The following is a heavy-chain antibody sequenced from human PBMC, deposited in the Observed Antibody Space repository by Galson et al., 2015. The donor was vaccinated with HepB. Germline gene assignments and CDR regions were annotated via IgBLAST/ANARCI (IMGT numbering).Heavy chain of an antibody. CDR3: ARVAAAAGPVGYFDL. V-gene: IGHV3-48*02. D-gene: IGHD6-13*01. CDR2: ISSSSSTI. J-gene: IGHJ2*01. CDR1: GFTFSSYS. Sequence: SLRLSCAASGFTFSSYSMNWVRQAPGKGLEWVSYISSSSSTIYYADSVKGRFTISRDNAKNSLYLQMSSLRDEDTAVYYCARVAAAAGPVGYFDLWGRGTLVTVSS.